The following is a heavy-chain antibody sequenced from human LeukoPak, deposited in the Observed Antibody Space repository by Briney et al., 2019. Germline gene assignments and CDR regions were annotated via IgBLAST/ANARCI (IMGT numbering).Heavy chain of an antibody. V-gene: IGHV4-59*01. Sequence: SETLSLTCTVSGGSIRTYYWSWVRQSPGGGLEWIANIHSSGSTYYNPSLKSRVTISIDTSKNQFSLKLTSVTSADTAVYYCARDICTVGATLYFDYWGQGTLVTVSS. CDR3: ARDICTVGATLYFDY. D-gene: IGHD1-26*01. CDR2: IHSSGST. CDR1: GGSIRTYY. J-gene: IGHJ4*02.